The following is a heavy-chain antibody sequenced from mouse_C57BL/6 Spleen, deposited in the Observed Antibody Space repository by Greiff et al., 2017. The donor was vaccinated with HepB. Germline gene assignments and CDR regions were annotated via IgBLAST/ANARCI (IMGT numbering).Heavy chain of an antibody. V-gene: IGHV1-52*01. D-gene: IGHD2-1*01. J-gene: IGHJ2*01. CDR3: ARSHYGNYRGFDY. CDR1: GYTFTSYW. Sequence: QVQLKQPGAELVRPGSSVKLSCKASGYTFTSYWMHWVKQRPIQGLEWIGNIDPSDSETHYNQKFKDKATLTVDKSSSTAYMQLSSLTSEDSAVYYCARSHYGNYRGFDYWGQGTTLTVSS. CDR2: IDPSDSET.